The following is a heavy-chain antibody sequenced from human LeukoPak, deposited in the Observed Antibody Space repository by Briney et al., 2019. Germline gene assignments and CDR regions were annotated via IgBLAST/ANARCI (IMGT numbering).Heavy chain of an antibody. J-gene: IGHJ4*02. V-gene: IGHV3-9*01. Sequence: GRSLRLSCAGSGFIFNNYAMHWVRQPPGKGLEWVSGISWNSGSIDYADSVKGRFTIPRDNAKNSLHLQMNSLRVEDTAFYYCAKDNRRHYTSGPNPDSLHWGQGALVTVSS. CDR1: GFIFNNYA. CDR3: AKDNRRHYTSGPNPDSLH. CDR2: ISWNSGSI. D-gene: IGHD6-19*01.